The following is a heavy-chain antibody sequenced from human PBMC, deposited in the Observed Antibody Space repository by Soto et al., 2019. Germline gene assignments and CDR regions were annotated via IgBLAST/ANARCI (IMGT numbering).Heavy chain of an antibody. J-gene: IGHJ6*03. Sequence: ASVNVSCKASGYTFTSYGISWVRQAPGQGLEWMGWISAYNGNTNYAQKLQGRVTMTTDTSTSTAYMELRSLRSDDTAVYYCARGRSVDFWSGYHYYYYYYMDVWGKGTTVTVSS. CDR2: ISAYNGNT. V-gene: IGHV1-18*01. CDR1: GYTFTSYG. CDR3: ARGRSVDFWSGYHYYYYYYMDV. D-gene: IGHD3-3*01.